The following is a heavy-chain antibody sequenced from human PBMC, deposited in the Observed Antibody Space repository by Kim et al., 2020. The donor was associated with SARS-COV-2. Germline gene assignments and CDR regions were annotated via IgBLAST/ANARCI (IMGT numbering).Heavy chain of an antibody. CDR2: IKQDGSEK. Sequence: GGSLRLSCAASGFTFSSYWMSWVRQAPGKGLEWVANIKQDGSEKYYVDSVKGRFTISRDNAKNSLYLQMNSLRAEDTAVYYCARDFLGYCTNGVCYPWHYWGHGTLVTVSS. CDR1: GFTFSSYW. J-gene: IGHJ4*01. V-gene: IGHV3-7*01. D-gene: IGHD2-8*01. CDR3: ARDFLGYCTNGVCYPWHY.